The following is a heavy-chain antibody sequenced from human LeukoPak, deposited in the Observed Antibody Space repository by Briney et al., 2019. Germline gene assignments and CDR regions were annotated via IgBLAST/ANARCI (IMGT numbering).Heavy chain of an antibody. J-gene: IGHJ4*02. D-gene: IGHD2-2*01. CDR1: GFTFSSYA. CDR3: AAGGCQYCSGTSCYRLYYFDY. Sequence: PGGSLRLSCAASGFTFSSYAMSWVRQAPGKGLEWVSAISGSGGTTYYADSVKGRFTISRDNSKNTLYLQMNSLSAEDTAVYYCAAGGCQYCSGTSCYRLYYFDYWGQGALVTVSS. V-gene: IGHV3-23*01. CDR2: ISGSGGTT.